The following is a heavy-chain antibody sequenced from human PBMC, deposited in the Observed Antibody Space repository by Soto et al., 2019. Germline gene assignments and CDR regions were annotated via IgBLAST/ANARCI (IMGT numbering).Heavy chain of an antibody. CDR3: ARGGMGFLAFPDDDVIGH. V-gene: IGHV1-8*01. Sequence: QVQLVQSGAEVKKPGASVKVSCKASGYTFTSYDINWVRQATGQGLEWMGWMNPNSGNTGYAQKFQGRVTMTRNTAISTAYMELRSLRSEDTAVYDCARGGMGFLAFPDDDVIGHWGQGTLVTVSS. J-gene: IGHJ4*02. D-gene: IGHD3-3*01. CDR2: MNPNSGNT. CDR1: GYTFTSYD.